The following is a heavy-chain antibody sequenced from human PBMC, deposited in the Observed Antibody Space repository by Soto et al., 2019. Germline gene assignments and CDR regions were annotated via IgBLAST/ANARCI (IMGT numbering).Heavy chain of an antibody. D-gene: IGHD6-13*01. CDR1: GYTFTSYG. CDR3: TRESSSSCNDY. J-gene: IGHJ4*02. Sequence: QVQLVQSGAEVKKPGASVKVSCKASGYTFTSYGISWVRQAPGQGLEWMGWISAYNGNTNYAQKLQGRVTMTPDTSTSTADMGLRRLRSDATAVYYCTRESSSSCNDYWGQGTLVTVSS. CDR2: ISAYNGNT. V-gene: IGHV1-18*01.